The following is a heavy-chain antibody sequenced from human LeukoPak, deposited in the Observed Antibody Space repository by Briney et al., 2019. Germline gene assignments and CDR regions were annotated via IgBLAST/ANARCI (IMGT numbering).Heavy chain of an antibody. CDR2: IRYDGSNK. J-gene: IGHJ4*02. D-gene: IGHD2-8*01. CDR1: GFTFSTYG. V-gene: IGHV3-30*02. CDR3: ARGAQKWPPINGDY. Sequence: GGSLRLSCAASGFTFSTYGMHWVRQAPGKGLEWVAFIRYDGSNKYYADSVKGRFTISRDNAKNSLYLQMNSLRAEDTAVYYCARGAQKWPPINGDYWGQGTLVTVSS.